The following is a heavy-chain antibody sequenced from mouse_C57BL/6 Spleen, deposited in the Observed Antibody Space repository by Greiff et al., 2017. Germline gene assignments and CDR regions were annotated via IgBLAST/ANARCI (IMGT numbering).Heavy chain of an antibody. CDR2: ISSGGSYT. J-gene: IGHJ4*01. Sequence: EVMLVESGGDLVKPGGSLKFSCAASGFTFSSYGMSWVRQTPDKRLEWVATISSGGSYTYYPDSVKGRFTISRDNAKNTLYLQMSSLKSEDTAMYYCARQEYYAMDYWGQGTSVTVSS. CDR3: ARQEYYAMDY. CDR1: GFTFSSYG. V-gene: IGHV5-6*01.